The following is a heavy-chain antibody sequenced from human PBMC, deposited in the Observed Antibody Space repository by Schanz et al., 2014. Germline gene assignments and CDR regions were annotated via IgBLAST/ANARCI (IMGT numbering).Heavy chain of an antibody. J-gene: IGHJ4*02. CDR3: ARAPTAYCSDTSCLGTPFDY. CDR2: INPSGGST. Sequence: QVQLVQSGAEVKKPGASVKVSCKASGYTFTSYSMHWVRQAPGQGLEWMGIINPSGGSTRYGQKFQGRVTMTRDTSTSTVYMELSSLRSEDTAVYYCARAPTAYCSDTSCLGTPFDYWGQGTLVTVSS. CDR1: GYTFTSYS. D-gene: IGHD2-2*01. V-gene: IGHV1-46*03.